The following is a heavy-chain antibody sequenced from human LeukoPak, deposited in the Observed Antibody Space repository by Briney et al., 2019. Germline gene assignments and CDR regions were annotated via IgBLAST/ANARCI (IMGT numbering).Heavy chain of an antibody. V-gene: IGHV3-33*06. J-gene: IGHJ4*02. CDR2: IWYDGSNK. CDR1: GFTFSSNG. Sequence: GGSLRLSCAASGFTFSSNGMHWVRQAPGKGLEWVAVIWYDGSNKYYADSVKGRFPNSRDNSKNTLYLQMNSLRAEDTAVYYCAKGSYYDSSGSFYFDYWGQGTLVTVSS. D-gene: IGHD3-22*01. CDR3: AKGSYYDSSGSFYFDY.